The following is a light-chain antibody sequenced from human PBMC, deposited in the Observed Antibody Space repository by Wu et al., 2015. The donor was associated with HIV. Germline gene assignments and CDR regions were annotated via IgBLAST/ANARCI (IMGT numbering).Light chain of an antibody. Sequence: EIVLTQSPATLSLSPGERATLSCRASQSVGSYLAWYQKKPGQAPRLLIYNASDRATGIPARFSGSGSGTDFTLTISSLEPEDFAVYYCQQYGSSPTWTFGQGTKVEIK. J-gene: IGKJ1*01. CDR3: QQYGSSPTWT. CDR2: NAS. V-gene: IGKV3-11*01. CDR1: QSVGSY.